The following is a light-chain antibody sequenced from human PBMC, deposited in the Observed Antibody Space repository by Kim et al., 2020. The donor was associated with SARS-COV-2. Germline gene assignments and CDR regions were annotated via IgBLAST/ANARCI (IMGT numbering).Light chain of an antibody. CDR1: QYVSSY. CDR3: QQRYNWPLT. V-gene: IGKV3-11*01. J-gene: IGKJ4*01. Sequence: EIVLTQSPATLSLSPGEGVTLSCRASQYVSSYLAWYQQKPGQAPRLLIYDASNRATGIPARFSGSWSGTDFTLTISYLEPEDFAVYYCQQRYNWPLTFGGGTKVEI. CDR2: DAS.